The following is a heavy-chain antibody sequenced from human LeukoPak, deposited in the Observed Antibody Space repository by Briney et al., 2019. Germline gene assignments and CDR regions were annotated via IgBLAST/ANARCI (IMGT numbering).Heavy chain of an antibody. CDR2: IRSKAYGGTT. Sequence: GGSLRLSCAASGFTFSSYSMSWVRQAPGKGLEWVGFIRSKAYGGTTKNAASVKGGFTISRDDSRSIAYLQMNSLKTEDTAVYYCTRRYNYDSSGYYYVRDAFDIWGQGTMVTVS. V-gene: IGHV3-49*04. D-gene: IGHD3-22*01. CDR3: TRRYNYDSSGYYYVRDAFDI. J-gene: IGHJ3*02. CDR1: GFTFSSYS.